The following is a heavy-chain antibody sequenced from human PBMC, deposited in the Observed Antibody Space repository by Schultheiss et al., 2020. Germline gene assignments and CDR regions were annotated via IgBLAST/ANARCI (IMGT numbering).Heavy chain of an antibody. Sequence: SETLSLTCAISGDSVSSNTAAWNWIRQSPSRGLEWLGRTYYRSKWYSDYAVSVKSRVTINPDTSKNQVSLQLSSVTPEDTAVYYCARVYCIGNSCSAGGYFDPWGQGTLVTVSS. J-gene: IGHJ5*02. V-gene: IGHV6-1*01. CDR2: TYYRSKWYS. CDR3: ARVYCIGNSCSAGGYFDP. CDR1: GDSVSSNTAA. D-gene: IGHD2-2*01.